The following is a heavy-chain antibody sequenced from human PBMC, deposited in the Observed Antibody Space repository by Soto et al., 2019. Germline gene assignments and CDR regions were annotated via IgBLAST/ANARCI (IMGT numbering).Heavy chain of an antibody. J-gene: IGHJ3*02. D-gene: IGHD3-22*01. CDR2: INPNSGGT. CDR1: GYTFTGYY. CDR3: ARATRGYYDSSGPGAFDI. V-gene: IGHV1-2*04. Sequence: GPSVKVSCKASGYTFTGYYMHWVRQAPGQGLEWMGWINPNSGGTNYAQKFQGWVTMTRDTSISTAYMELSRLRSDDTAVYYCARATRGYYDSSGPGAFDIWGQGTMVTVSS.